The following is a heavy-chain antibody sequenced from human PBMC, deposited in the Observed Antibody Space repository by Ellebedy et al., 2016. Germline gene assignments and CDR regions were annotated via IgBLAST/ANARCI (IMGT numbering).Heavy chain of an antibody. Sequence: GGSLRLSCQGSPYNFTKHWIGWVRQMPGKGLEWMGIIYPGDSDTRYSPSFQGQVIISADKSIRTAYLQWSSLKASDSAIYYCARHREDYGDYAPFDVWGQGTVVTVSS. CDR2: IYPGDSDT. CDR1: PYNFTKHW. V-gene: IGHV5-51*01. J-gene: IGHJ3*01. D-gene: IGHD4-17*01. CDR3: ARHREDYGDYAPFDV.